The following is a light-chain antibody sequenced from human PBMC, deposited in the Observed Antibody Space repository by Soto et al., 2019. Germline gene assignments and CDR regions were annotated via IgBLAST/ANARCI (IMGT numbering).Light chain of an antibody. J-gene: IGKJ1*01. CDR2: DTS. CDR3: QQRSNWPM. V-gene: IGKV3-11*01. Sequence: EIVLTQSPATLSLSPGERAALSCRANQAISSNVAWYQQKPVQAPRLLIYDTSDRATVVPARFSGSGSGTDFTLTISGLEPEDFADYYCQQRSNWPMFGQGTKVDIK. CDR1: QAISSN.